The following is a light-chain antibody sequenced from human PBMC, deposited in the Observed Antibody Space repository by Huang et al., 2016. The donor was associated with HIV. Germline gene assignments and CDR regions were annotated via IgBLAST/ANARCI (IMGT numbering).Light chain of an antibody. CDR1: QSVTNN. CDR3: QQYHYWPPVT. V-gene: IGKV3-15*01. CDR2: GAS. Sequence: EIVMTQSPATLSVSPGERVTLSCRASQSVTNNLAWYQQKPGQAPRRRIYGASSRATDSPARCSGSGSETEFTLTISSLQSEDFGVYYCQQYHYWPPVTFGQGTRLEIK. J-gene: IGKJ5*01.